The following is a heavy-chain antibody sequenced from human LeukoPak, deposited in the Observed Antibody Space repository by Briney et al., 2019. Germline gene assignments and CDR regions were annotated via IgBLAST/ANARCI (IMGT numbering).Heavy chain of an antibody. Sequence: SQTLSLTCTVSGGSISSGGYYWSWIRQHPGKGLEWIGYIYYSGSTYYNPSLKSRVTISVDTSKNQFSLKLNSVTAADTAVYYCARGPSEELPTYDAFDIWGQGTMVTVSS. CDR3: ARGPSEELPTYDAFDI. CDR2: IYYSGST. CDR1: GGSISSGGYY. D-gene: IGHD1-26*01. J-gene: IGHJ3*02. V-gene: IGHV4-31*03.